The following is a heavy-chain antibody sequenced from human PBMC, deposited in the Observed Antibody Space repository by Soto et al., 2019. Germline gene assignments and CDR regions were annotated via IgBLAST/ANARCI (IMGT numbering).Heavy chain of an antibody. V-gene: IGHV4-34*01. J-gene: IGHJ4*02. CDR3: ARGGVGSYRDFDY. Sequence: QVQLQQWGAGLLKPSETLSLTCAVYGGSFSGYYCSWIRKPPGKGLEWIGEINHSGSTNYNPSLKSRVTISGDTSKNQCSLKLSSVTAADTAVYYCARGGVGSYRDFDYWGQGTLVTVSS. CDR2: INHSGST. D-gene: IGHD1-26*01. CDR1: GGSFSGYY.